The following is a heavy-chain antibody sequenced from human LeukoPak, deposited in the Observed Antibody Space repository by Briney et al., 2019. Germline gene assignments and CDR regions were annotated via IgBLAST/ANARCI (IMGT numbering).Heavy chain of an antibody. CDR1: GYYISSGYY. CDR2: IYHSGST. V-gene: IGHV4-38-2*02. D-gene: IGHD5-24*01. Sequence: SETLSLTCTVSGYYISSGYYWAWIRQPPGKGLQWIGGIYHSGSTYYNPSLKSRVTISVDTSKNQFSLKLSSVTAADTAVYYCARDRRIIYGSQNYYYMDVWGKGTTVTVSS. CDR3: ARDRRIIYGSQNYYYMDV. J-gene: IGHJ6*03.